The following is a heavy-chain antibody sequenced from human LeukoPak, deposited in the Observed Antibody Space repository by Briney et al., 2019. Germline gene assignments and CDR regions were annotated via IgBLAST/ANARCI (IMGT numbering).Heavy chain of an antibody. J-gene: IGHJ4*02. V-gene: IGHV3-30*02. Sequence: QSGGSLRLSCAASGFTFSSYGMHWVRQAPGKGLEWVVFIRYDGSNKYYADSVKGRFTISRDNSKNTLYLQMNSLRAEDTAVYYCAKESHPLVVGATGSDYWGQGTLVTVSS. CDR2: IRYDGSNK. CDR1: GFTFSSYG. CDR3: AKESHPLVVGATGSDY. D-gene: IGHD1-26*01.